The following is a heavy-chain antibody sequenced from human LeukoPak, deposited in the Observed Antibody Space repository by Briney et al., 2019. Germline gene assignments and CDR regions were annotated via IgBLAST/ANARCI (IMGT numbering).Heavy chain of an antibody. CDR3: ARRVYSGSYNWYFDL. V-gene: IGHV4-39*01. Sequence: PSETLSLTCTVSGGSISTSTYYWGWIRQPPGKGLKWIGSISYSGSTYNNPSLKSRVTISVDTSKNQFSLKLSSVTAPDTAVYYCARRVYSGSYNWYFDLWGRGTLVTVSS. D-gene: IGHD1-26*01. CDR2: ISYSGST. CDR1: GGSISTSTYY. J-gene: IGHJ2*01.